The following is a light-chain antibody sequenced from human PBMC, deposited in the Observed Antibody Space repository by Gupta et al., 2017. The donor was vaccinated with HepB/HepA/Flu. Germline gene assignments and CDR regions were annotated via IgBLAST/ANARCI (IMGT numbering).Light chain of an antibody. J-gene: IGLJ3*02. CDR1: SGCSAGNSW. CDR2: SHSDSNK. Sequence: QPVLPQPSSHSASSGASVRLTCILSSGCSAGNSWISGYQQKPGNPPQYRLHSHSDSNKGHSSRVPSRYSGSNDASANAAILRISGRQPEDEADYYCCTWHSNSKTWVFGRGTKLTVL. CDR3: CTWHSNSKTWV. V-gene: IGLV5-52*01.